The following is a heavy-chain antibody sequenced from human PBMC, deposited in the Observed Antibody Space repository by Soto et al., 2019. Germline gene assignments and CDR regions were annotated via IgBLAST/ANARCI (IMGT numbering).Heavy chain of an antibody. Sequence: ASVKVSCKASGYTFTGYYMHWVRQAPGQGLEWMGWINPNSGGTNYAQKFQGWVTMTRDTSISTAYMELSRLRSDDTAVYYCARVAPPGSSDPVAFDIWGQGTMVTVSS. D-gene: IGHD5-18*01. CDR1: GYTFTGYY. CDR2: INPNSGGT. V-gene: IGHV1-2*04. CDR3: ARVAPPGSSDPVAFDI. J-gene: IGHJ3*02.